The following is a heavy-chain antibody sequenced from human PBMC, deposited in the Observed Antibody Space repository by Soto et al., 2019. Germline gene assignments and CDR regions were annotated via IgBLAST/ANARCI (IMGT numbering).Heavy chain of an antibody. V-gene: IGHV3-53*02. CDR3: ARDGNGQRGSPH. D-gene: IGHD3-16*01. CDR2: IYSGGSI. Sequence: VQLVESGGGLIQAGGSLRLSCAVSGFTVSNNFMMWVRQAPGKGLEWVSLIYSGGSISYADSVKGRFTISRDGSMNMLYLKMSSLTAEDTAVYYCARDGNGQRGSPHWGQGTLVTVSS. CDR1: GFTVSNNF. J-gene: IGHJ4*02.